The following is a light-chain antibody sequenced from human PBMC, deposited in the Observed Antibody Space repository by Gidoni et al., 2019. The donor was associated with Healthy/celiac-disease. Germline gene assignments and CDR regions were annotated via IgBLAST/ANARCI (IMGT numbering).Light chain of an antibody. J-gene: IGKJ1*01. CDR1: QSVSSSY. CDR2: GAS. CDR3: QQYGSSQT. V-gene: IGKV3-20*01. Sequence: EIVLTSSPGTLSLSPGERATLSCRASQSVSSSYLAWYQQKPGQAPRLLIYGASSRATGIPDRFSGSGSGTDFNLTISRLEPEDFAVYYCQQYGSSQTFGQGTRVEIK.